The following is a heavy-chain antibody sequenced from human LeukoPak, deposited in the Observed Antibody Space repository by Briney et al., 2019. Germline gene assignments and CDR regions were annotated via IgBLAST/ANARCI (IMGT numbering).Heavy chain of an antibody. V-gene: IGHV3-7*01. CDR2: IKQDGSEK. J-gene: IGHJ4*02. Sequence: GGSLRLSCAASGFTFSSYWMSWVRQAPGKGLEWVANIKQDGSEKYYVDSVKGRFTISRDNAKNSLYLQMNSLRAEDTAVYFCARDLRYSYFNYWGQETLVTVSS. CDR3: ARDLRYSYFNY. CDR1: GFTFSSYW. D-gene: IGHD5-12*01.